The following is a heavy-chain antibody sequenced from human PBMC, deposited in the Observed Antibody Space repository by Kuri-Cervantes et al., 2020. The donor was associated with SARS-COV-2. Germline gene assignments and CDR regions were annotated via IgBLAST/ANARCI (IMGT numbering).Heavy chain of an antibody. CDR2: INPSGGST. D-gene: IGHD3-22*01. V-gene: IGHV1-46*01. CDR3: ALGYWGSGYPRLYYHMDV. Sequence: ASMKVSCKASGYTFTGYYMHWVRQAPGQGLEWMGIINPSGGSTSYAQKFQGRVTMTRDTSTSTVYMELSSLRSEDTAVYYCALGYWGSGYPRLYYHMDVWGKGTTVTVSS. J-gene: IGHJ6*03. CDR1: GYTFTGYY.